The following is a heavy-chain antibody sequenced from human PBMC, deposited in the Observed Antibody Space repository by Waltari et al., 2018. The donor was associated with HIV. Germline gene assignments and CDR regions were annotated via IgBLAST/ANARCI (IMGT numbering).Heavy chain of an antibody. V-gene: IGHV3-7*01. CDR2: IEDDASER. CDR3: VREPSQYSLFFLES. D-gene: IGHD5-12*01. Sequence: EVKLVESGGGVVQRGGDFRLSCVGSGLTFCFHSMSWVRQTPTRGLECIAQIEDDASERFHSESVRGRFAVSRDNGRSSVFLQMNNLRDDDTGVYFCVREPSQYSLFFLESWSQG. J-gene: IGHJ4*02. CDR1: GLTFCFHS.